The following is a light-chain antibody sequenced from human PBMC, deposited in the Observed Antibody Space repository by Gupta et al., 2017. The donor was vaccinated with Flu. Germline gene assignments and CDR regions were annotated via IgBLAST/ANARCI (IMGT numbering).Light chain of an antibody. Sequence: GTQSLSPGERATLSCRAGQSVSSSFLAWYQQKPGQAPRLLIYGASSRATGIPDRFSGGGSGTDVTLTISRLGPEDCAVYYCQQYGSVPQTFGLGTKVDIK. J-gene: IGKJ1*01. CDR2: GAS. CDR3: QQYGSVPQT. V-gene: IGKV3-20*01. CDR1: QSVSSSF.